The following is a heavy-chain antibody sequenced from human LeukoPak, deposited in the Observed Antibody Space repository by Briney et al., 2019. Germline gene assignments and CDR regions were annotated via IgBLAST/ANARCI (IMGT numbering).Heavy chain of an antibody. J-gene: IGHJ6*03. CDR1: GGSISSYY. CDR2: INHSGST. Sequence: SETLSLTCTVSGGSISSYYWSWIRQPPGKGLEWIGEINHSGSTNYNPSLKSRVTISVDTSKNQFSLKLSSVTAADTAVYYCARESLYYGDYRYYYYMDVWGKGTTVTVSS. D-gene: IGHD4-17*01. CDR3: ARESLYYGDYRYYYYMDV. V-gene: IGHV4-34*01.